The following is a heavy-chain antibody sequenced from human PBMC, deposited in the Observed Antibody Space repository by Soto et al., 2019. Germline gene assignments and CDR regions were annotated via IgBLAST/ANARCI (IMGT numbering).Heavy chain of an antibody. V-gene: IGHV4-31*02. J-gene: IGHJ4*02. Sequence: PSETLSLTCTVSGCSISSGGYYWSWIRQHPGKGLEWIGYIYYSGSTYYNPSLKSRVTISVDTSKNQFSLKLSSVTAADTAVYYCARERGYSYGYDYWGQGTLVTVSS. D-gene: IGHD5-18*01. CDR2: IYYSGST. CDR3: ARERGYSYGYDY. CDR1: GCSISSGGYY.